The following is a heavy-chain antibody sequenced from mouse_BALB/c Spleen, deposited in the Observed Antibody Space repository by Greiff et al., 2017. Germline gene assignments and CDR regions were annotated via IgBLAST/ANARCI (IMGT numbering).Heavy chain of an antibody. V-gene: IGHV5-12-2*01. CDR2: ISNGGGST. CDR3: ARHTHYYEGYFDV. J-gene: IGHJ1*01. CDR1: GFTFSSYT. D-gene: IGHD1-2*01. Sequence: EVQLVESGGGLVQPGGSLKLSCAASGFTFSSYTMSWVRQTPEKRLEWVAYISNGGGSTYYPDTVKGRFTISRDNAKNTLYLQMSSLKSEDTAMYYCARHTHYYEGYFDVWGAGTTVTVSS.